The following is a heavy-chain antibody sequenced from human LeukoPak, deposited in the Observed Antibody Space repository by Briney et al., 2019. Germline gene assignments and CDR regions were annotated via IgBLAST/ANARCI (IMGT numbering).Heavy chain of an antibody. J-gene: IGHJ4*02. D-gene: IGHD3-3*01. V-gene: IGHV3-23*01. CDR1: GFTFSNYA. CDR3: ARGLDFWSGSYDY. CDR2: ISGSGGST. Sequence: PGGSLRLSCAVSGFTFSNYAMSWVRQAPGKGLEWVSVISGSGGSTYYADSVQGRFTISRDNSKNSLYLQMNSLRAEDTAVYYCARGLDFWSGSYDYWGQGTLVTVSS.